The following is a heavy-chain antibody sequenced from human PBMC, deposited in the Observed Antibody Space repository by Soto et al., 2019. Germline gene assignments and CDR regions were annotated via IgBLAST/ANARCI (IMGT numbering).Heavy chain of an antibody. CDR2: IYYSGST. J-gene: IGHJ4*02. D-gene: IGHD3-22*01. CDR1: GGSISSYY. V-gene: IGHV4-59*01. Sequence: SETLSLTCTVSGGSISSYYWSWIRQPPGKGLEWIGYIYYSGSTNYNPSLKSRVTISVDTSKNQFSLKLSSVTAADTAVYYCAISTMIVEDYFDYWGQGTLVTVSS. CDR3: AISTMIVEDYFDY.